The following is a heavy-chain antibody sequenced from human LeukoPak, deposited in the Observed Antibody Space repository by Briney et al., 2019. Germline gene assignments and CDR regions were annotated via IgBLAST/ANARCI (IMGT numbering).Heavy chain of an antibody. CDR1: GGSFSGYY. V-gene: IGHV4-34*01. J-gene: IGHJ5*02. CDR3: ARRGPRITMVRGVIYSWFDP. Sequence: SETLSLTCAVCGGSFSGYYWSWIRQPPGKGLEWIGEINHSGSTNYNPSLKSRVTISVDTSKNQFSLKLSSVTAADTAVYYCARRGPRITMVRGVIYSWFDPWGQGTLVTVSS. D-gene: IGHD3-10*01. CDR2: INHSGST.